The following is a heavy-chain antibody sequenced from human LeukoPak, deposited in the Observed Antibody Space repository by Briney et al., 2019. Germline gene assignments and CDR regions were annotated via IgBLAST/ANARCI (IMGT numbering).Heavy chain of an antibody. D-gene: IGHD5/OR15-5a*01. Sequence: SETLSLTCAVYGGSLSGYYWSWIRQPPGKGLEWIGEINHSGSTNYNPCLKSRVTISVDTSKNQFSLKLSSVTAADTAVYYYALRLRDRGAFDIWGQGTMVTVSS. V-gene: IGHV4-34*01. CDR2: INHSGST. CDR3: ALRLRDRGAFDI. J-gene: IGHJ3*02. CDR1: GGSLSGYY.